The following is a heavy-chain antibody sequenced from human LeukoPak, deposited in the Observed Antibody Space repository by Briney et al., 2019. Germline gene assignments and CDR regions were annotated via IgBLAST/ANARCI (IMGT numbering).Heavy chain of an antibody. V-gene: IGHV3-7*01. D-gene: IGHD3-3*01. CDR3: ATDRGWRTSGYYLYYFEY. CDR1: GFIFTNYF. J-gene: IGHJ4*02. CDR2: IKHDGSEK. Sequence: GRSLRLSCAASGFIFTNYFMSWVRQAPGKGLEWVASIKHDGSEKYYVGSVRGRFTISRDNTMNSLYLQMSSLRAEDTAVYYCATDRGWRTSGYYLYYFEYWGQGALVTYSS.